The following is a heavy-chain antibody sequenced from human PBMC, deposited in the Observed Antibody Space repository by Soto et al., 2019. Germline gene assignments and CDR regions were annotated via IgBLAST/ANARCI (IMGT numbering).Heavy chain of an antibody. CDR2: IVVGNGYT. J-gene: IGHJ4*02. Sequence: GSSVKVSCKASGFTFTNSAVQWVRQSRGQRPEWIGWIVVGNGYTNYAQKFQERVTITRDMSTGTAYMDLSSLRSEDTAVYYCAADRNCDSTTCYSYNFDSWGQGTLVTVSS. CDR1: GFTFTNSA. V-gene: IGHV1-58*01. D-gene: IGHD2-15*01. CDR3: AADRNCDSTTCYSYNFDS.